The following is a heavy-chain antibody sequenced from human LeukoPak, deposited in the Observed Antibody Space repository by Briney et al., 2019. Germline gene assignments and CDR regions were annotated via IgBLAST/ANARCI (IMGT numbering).Heavy chain of an antibody. D-gene: IGHD5-12*01. J-gene: IGHJ6*03. Sequence: SETLPLTCTVSGGSISSYYWSWIRQPPGKGLEWIGYIHYSGSTHYNPSLKSRVTISVDTSKNQVSLKLRSVTAADMAVYYCARTTEGYAGGPGYSYYYYMDVWGKGTTVTISS. CDR2: IHYSGST. V-gene: IGHV4-59*01. CDR1: GGSISSYY. CDR3: ARTTEGYAGGPGYSYYYYMDV.